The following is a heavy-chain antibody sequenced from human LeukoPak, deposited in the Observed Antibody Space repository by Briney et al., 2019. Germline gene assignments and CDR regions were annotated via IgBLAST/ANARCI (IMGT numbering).Heavy chain of an antibody. J-gene: IGHJ4*02. CDR1: GFTFNDYG. CDR3: AKASNGGSYYGVIIDY. Sequence: GRSLRLSCAASGFTFNDYGLHWVRQAPGKGLEWVAVIWYDGSNKYYADSVKGRFTISRDNSKNTVYLQMNSLRAEDTAVYYCAKASNGGSYYGVIIDYWGQGTLVTVSS. D-gene: IGHD1-26*01. V-gene: IGHV3-33*06. CDR2: IWYDGSNK.